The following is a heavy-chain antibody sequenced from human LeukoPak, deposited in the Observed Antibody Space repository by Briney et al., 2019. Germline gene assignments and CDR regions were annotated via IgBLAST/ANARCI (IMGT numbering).Heavy chain of an antibody. CDR2: ISSSSSLI. CDR3: AKVDRGYYSSSPVPYYNYYMNV. J-gene: IGHJ6*03. V-gene: IGHV3-21*01. Sequence: TGGSLRLSCAASGFTSSYYSMNWVRQAPGRGLEWVSCISSSSSLIFYSDSVRGRFTISRDNAKNLLYLHMNSLRVEDTAVYYCAKVDRGYYSSSPVPYYNYYMNVWGKGTTVTVSS. D-gene: IGHD6-13*01. CDR1: GFTSSYYS.